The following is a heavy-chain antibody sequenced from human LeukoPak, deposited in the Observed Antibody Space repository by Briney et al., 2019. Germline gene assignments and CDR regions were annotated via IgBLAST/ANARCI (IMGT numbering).Heavy chain of an antibody. CDR1: GFTFSSYG. CDR3: AKLHYGESYFDY. CDR2: ISYDGSNK. D-gene: IGHD4-17*01. J-gene: IGHJ4*02. Sequence: GGSLRLSCAASGFTFSSYGMHWVRQAPGKGLEWVAVISYDGSNKYYADSVKGRFTISRDNSKNTLYLQMNSLRAEDTAVYYCAKLHYGESYFDYWGQGTLVTVSS. V-gene: IGHV3-30*18.